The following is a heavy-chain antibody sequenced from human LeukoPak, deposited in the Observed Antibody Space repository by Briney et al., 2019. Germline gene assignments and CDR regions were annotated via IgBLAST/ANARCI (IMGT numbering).Heavy chain of an antibody. Sequence: SVKFSCKASGGTFSSYALSWVRPAPGQGLEWMGRIIPIFGTANYAQKVQGRVTITTDESTSTAYMELSSLRSEDTAVYYCARGVQLRYYFDYWGQGTLVHVSS. V-gene: IGHV1-69*05. CDR1: GGTFSSYA. CDR3: ARGVQLRYYFDY. CDR2: IIPIFGTA. D-gene: IGHD5-18*01. J-gene: IGHJ4*02.